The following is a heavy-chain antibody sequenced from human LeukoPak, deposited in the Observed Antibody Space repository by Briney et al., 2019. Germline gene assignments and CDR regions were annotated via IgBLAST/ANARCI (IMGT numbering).Heavy chain of an antibody. V-gene: IGHV3-30*02. CDR3: AKSPGVWLPFVPDV. CDR2: IRYDGTNK. CDR1: GFTFSNYD. D-gene: IGHD6-19*01. Sequence: GGSLRLSCAASGFTFSNYDMHWVRQVRSKGLEWVAFIRYDGTNKYYADSVKGRFTISRDNSKNTLYLQMNSLRPDDTAVYYCAKSPGVWLPFVPDVWGKGTTVTVSS. J-gene: IGHJ6*04.